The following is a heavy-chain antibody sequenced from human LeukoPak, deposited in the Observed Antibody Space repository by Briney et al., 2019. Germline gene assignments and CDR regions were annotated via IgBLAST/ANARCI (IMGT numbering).Heavy chain of an antibody. CDR1: GGSISSGSYY. V-gene: IGHV4-61*02. Sequence: PSETLSLTCTVSGGSISSGSYYWSWIRQPAGKGLEWIGRIYTRGSTDDNPSLKSRVTISIDTSKNQLSLRLSSVTAADTAVYYCAREQYYYNGKYSYYYMDVWGRGTMVTISS. J-gene: IGHJ6*03. CDR2: IYTRGST. D-gene: IGHD3-10*01. CDR3: AREQYYYNGKYSYYYMDV.